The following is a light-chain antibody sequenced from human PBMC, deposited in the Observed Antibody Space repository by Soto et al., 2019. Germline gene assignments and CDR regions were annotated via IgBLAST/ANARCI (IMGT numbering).Light chain of an antibody. Sequence: QSALTQPASVSGSPGQSITISCTGTGSDVGAYHYVSWFQQRPGKAPKVMIYEVSNRPSGVSTRFSGSKSGNTASLTISGLQAEDEADYYCASFTNVDTWVFGGGTKLTVL. V-gene: IGLV2-14*01. CDR2: EVS. CDR1: GSDVGAYHY. J-gene: IGLJ3*02. CDR3: ASFTNVDTWV.